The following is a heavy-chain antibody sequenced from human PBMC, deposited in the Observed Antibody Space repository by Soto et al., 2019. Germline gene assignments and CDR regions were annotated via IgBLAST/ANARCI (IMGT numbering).Heavy chain of an antibody. CDR1: GYTFTSYG. CDR3: ARGLDKNQLAEDAFDL. D-gene: IGHD2-2*01. CDR2: ISAYNGNT. V-gene: IGHV1-18*04. Sequence: ASVKVSCKASGYTFTSYGISWVRQAPGQGLEWMGWISAYNGNTNYAQKLQGRVTMTTDTSTSTAYMELRSLRSDDTAVYYCARGLDKNQLAEDAFDLWGPGTMVTVSS. J-gene: IGHJ3*01.